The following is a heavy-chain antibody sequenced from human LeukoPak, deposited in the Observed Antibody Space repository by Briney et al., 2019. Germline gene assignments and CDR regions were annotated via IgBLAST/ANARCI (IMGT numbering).Heavy chain of an antibody. CDR2: ISWNSGSI. CDR3: ARVLPAPVDYYYMDV. Sequence: QTGGSLRLSCAASGFTFDDYAMHWVRQAPGKGLEWVSGISWNSGSIGYADSVKGRFTISRDNAKNSLYLQMNSLTAEDTAVYYCARVLPAPVDYYYMDVWGKGTTVTVSS. D-gene: IGHD2-2*01. CDR1: GFTFDDYA. V-gene: IGHV3-9*01. J-gene: IGHJ6*03.